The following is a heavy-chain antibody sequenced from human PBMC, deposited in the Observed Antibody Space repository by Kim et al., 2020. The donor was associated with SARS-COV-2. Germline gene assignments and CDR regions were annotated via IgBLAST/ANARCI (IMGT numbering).Heavy chain of an antibody. CDR1: GFTFSSYS. CDR3: ARDSPLYDNLYYGMDV. V-gene: IGHV3-21*01. CDR2: ISSSSSYI. Sequence: GGSLRLSCAASGFTFSSYSMNWVRQAPGKGLEWVSSISSSSSYIYYADSVKGRFTISRDNAKNSLYLQMNSLRAEDTAVYYCARDSPLYDNLYYGMDVWGQGTTVTVSS. D-gene: IGHD3-9*01. J-gene: IGHJ6*02.